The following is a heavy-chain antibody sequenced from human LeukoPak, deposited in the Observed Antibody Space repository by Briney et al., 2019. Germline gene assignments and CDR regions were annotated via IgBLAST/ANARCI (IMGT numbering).Heavy chain of an antibody. J-gene: IGHJ6*03. CDR2: ISWNSGSI. CDR3: AKWGSGSMGTQAYYYYMDV. D-gene: IGHD2-15*01. V-gene: IGHV3-9*01. Sequence: PGGSLRLSCAASGFTFDDYAMHWVRQAPGEGLEWVSGISWNSGSIGYADSVKGRFTISRDNAKNSLYLQMNSLRAEDTALYYCAKWGSGSMGTQAYYYYMDVWGKGTTVTISS. CDR1: GFTFDDYA.